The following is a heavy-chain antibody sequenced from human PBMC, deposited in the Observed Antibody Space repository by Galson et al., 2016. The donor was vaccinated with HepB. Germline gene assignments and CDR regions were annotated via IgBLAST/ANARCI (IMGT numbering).Heavy chain of an antibody. CDR2: IIPIFGTA. Sequence: SCKASGGTFSSYAISWVRQAPGQGLEWMGGIIPIFGTANYAQKFQGRVTITADKSTSTAYMELSSLRSEDTAVYYCASPYYDFWSGYYPSYYYYGMDVWGQGTTATVSS. CDR1: GGTFSSYA. J-gene: IGHJ6*02. D-gene: IGHD3-3*01. CDR3: ASPYYDFWSGYYPSYYYYGMDV. V-gene: IGHV1-69*06.